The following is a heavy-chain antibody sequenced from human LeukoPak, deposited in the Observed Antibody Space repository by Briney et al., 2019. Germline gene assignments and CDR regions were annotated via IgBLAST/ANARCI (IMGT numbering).Heavy chain of an antibody. J-gene: IGHJ4*02. CDR3: AKDWTTVVTPKGYYFDS. CDR1: GFSFNNYA. CDR2: ISTTGGST. V-gene: IGHV3-23*01. D-gene: IGHD4-23*01. Sequence: GGSLRLSSAASGFSFNNYAMSWVRQAPGKGREWDSAISTTGGSTYYADSVKGRFTVSRDNSKNTLSLQMDSLRVENTALYYCAKDWTTVVTPKGYYFDSWGQGTLVTVSS.